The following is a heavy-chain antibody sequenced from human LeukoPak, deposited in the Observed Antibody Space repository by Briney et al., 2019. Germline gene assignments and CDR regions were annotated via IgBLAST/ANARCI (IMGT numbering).Heavy chain of an antibody. V-gene: IGHV4-30-4*01. CDR1: GGSIRSGDYY. CDR3: ARPYYYDSRIDP. CDR2: MYYSGST. Sequence: TLSLTCTVSGGSIRSGDYYWSWIRQPPGKGLEWIAYMYYSGSTYYNPSLKSRVTMSADTSKNQLSLKLSSVTAADTAVYYCARPYYYDSRIDPWGQGILVTVSS. D-gene: IGHD3-22*01. J-gene: IGHJ5*02.